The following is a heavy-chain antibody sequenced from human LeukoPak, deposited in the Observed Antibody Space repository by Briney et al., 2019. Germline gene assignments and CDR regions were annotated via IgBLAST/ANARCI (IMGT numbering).Heavy chain of an antibody. D-gene: IGHD2-2*02. J-gene: IGHJ6*02. CDR1: GSSISSYY. V-gene: IGHV4-4*07. CDR2: IYTSGST. CDR3: ARDHFTCSSTSCYSIARPRQYYYYGMDV. Sequence: SETLSPTCTVSGSSISSYYWSWIRQPAGKGLDWIGRIYTSGSTHYNPSLKSRVTMSVDTSKNQFSLKLSSVTAADTAVYYCARDHFTCSSTSCYSIARPRQYYYYGMDVWGQGTTVTVSS.